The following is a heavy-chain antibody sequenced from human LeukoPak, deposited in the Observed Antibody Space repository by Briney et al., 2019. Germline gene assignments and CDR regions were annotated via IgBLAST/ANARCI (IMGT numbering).Heavy chain of an antibody. D-gene: IGHD2-2*01. Sequence: SETLSLTCTVSGGSISSYYWSWIRQPAGKGLEWIGRIYTSGSTNYNPSLTSRVTISVDTSKNQFSLKLSSVTAADTAVYYCARELLGYCSSTSCYWFDPWGQGTLVTVSS. V-gene: IGHV4-4*07. CDR2: IYTSGST. CDR3: ARELLGYCSSTSCYWFDP. J-gene: IGHJ5*02. CDR1: GGSISSYY.